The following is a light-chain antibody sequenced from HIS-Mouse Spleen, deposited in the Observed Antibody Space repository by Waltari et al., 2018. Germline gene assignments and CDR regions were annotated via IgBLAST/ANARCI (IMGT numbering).Light chain of an antibody. CDR1: ALPQKY. CDR2: EDS. CDR3: YSTDSSGNHRV. V-gene: IGLV3-10*01. J-gene: IGLJ2*01. Sequence: SYELTQPPSVSVSPGHTARITRSGDALPQKYAYWYQQKSGQAPVLVIYEDSKRPPGIPERFSGSSSGTMATLTISGAQVEDEADYYCYSTDSSGNHRVFGGGTKLTVL.